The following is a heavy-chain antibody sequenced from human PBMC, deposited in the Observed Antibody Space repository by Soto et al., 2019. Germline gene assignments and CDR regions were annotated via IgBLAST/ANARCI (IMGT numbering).Heavy chain of an antibody. V-gene: IGHV3-72*01. CDR2: SRNKASGYTA. CDR3: TGGAAGRAPFQH. J-gene: IGHJ1*01. Sequence: GGSLRLSCAASGFIFSDHYIDWVRQAPGKGLEWVGRSRNKASGYTAEYAASVKGRFTISRSDSTNSLYLQMSSLKTEDTAVYYCTGGAAGRAPFQHWGQGSLVTVSS. CDR1: GFIFSDHY. D-gene: IGHD6-13*01.